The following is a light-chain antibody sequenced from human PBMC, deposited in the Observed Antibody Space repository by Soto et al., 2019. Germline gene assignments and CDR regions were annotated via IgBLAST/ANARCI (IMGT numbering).Light chain of an antibody. CDR3: CSYAGSSNWV. CDR2: EGS. Sequence: QSALTQPASVSGSPGQSITISCTGTSSDVGSYNLVSWYQQHPAKAPKLMIYEGSNRPSGVSNRFSGSKSGATASLTISGRQAEDEADYYCCSYAGSSNWVFGGGTKLTVL. J-gene: IGLJ3*02. V-gene: IGLV2-23*01. CDR1: SSDVGSYNL.